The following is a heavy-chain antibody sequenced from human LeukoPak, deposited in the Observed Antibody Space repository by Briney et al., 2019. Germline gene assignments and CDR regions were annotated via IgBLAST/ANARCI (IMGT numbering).Heavy chain of an antibody. CDR3: ARAGYDILTGYYRKKVRDAFDI. J-gene: IGHJ3*02. D-gene: IGHD3-9*01. Sequence: PSETLSLTCAVYGGSLSGYYWSWIRQPPGKGLEWIGEINHSGSTNYNPSLKSRVTISVDTSKNQFSLKLSSVTAADTAVYYCARAGYDILTGYYRKKVRDAFDIWGQGTMVTVSS. V-gene: IGHV4-34*01. CDR1: GGSLSGYY. CDR2: INHSGST.